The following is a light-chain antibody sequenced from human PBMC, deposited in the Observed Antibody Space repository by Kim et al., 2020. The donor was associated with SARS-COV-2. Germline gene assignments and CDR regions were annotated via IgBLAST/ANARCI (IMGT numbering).Light chain of an antibody. J-gene: IGKJ3*01. CDR1: QGISSY. Sequence: AIRMTQSPSSFSASTGDRVTITCRASQGISSYLAWYQQKPGKAPKLLIYAASTLQSGVPSRFSGNGSGTDFTLTISCLQSEDFATYYCQQYYSYPGTFGPGTKVDIK. CDR2: AAS. CDR3: QQYYSYPGT. V-gene: IGKV1-8*01.